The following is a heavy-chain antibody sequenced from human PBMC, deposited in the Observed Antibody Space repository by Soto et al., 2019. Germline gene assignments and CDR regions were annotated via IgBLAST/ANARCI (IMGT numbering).Heavy chain of an antibody. CDR3: ARGYSGTYYEDYYYYGMDV. D-gene: IGHD1-26*01. CDR2: INPSGGTT. J-gene: IGHJ6*02. V-gene: IGHV1-46*01. Sequence: ASVKVSCKASGYTFTRYYMHWVRQAPGQGLEWMGIINPSGGTTSYAQKIQGRVTMTRDTSTSIVYMELSSLKSEDTAVYHCARGYSGTYYEDYYYYGMDVWGQGTTVTVSS. CDR1: GYTFTRYY.